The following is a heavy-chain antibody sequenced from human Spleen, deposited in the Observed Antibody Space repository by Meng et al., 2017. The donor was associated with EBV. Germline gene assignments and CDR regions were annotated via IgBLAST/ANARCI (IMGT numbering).Heavy chain of an antibody. CDR2: IYHSGTT. J-gene: IGHJ4*01. V-gene: IGHV4-4*02. CDR1: GGSISDNHW. Sequence: VHFHESCPGLVQPSGHLSPTVAVSGGSISDNHWWSWVRQVPGKWLEWIGEIYHSGTTSTNQSLRSRITLSLDKSKNEFSLQLNSVTAADTAIYFCTRLGGSFDFWIWGHGTLVTVSS. CDR3: TRLGGSFDFWI. D-gene: IGHD3-3*01.